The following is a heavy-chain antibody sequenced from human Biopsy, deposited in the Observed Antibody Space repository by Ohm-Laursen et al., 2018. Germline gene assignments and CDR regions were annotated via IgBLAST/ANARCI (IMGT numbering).Heavy chain of an antibody. V-gene: IGHV4-59*01. Sequence: SDTLSLTCTVFGGSISSYQWTWIRQPPGKGLEWIGNLYNTGGTNYNPSLKSRVTISVDTSKNQFSLKLRSVTAADTAVYYCAREAAIIDPRTRAFDYWGQGTLVTVSS. CDR3: AREAAIIDPRTRAFDY. CDR1: GGSISSYQ. D-gene: IGHD6-25*01. CDR2: LYNTGGT. J-gene: IGHJ4*02.